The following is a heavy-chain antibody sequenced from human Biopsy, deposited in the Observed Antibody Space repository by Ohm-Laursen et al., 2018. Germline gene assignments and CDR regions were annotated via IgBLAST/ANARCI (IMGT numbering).Heavy chain of an antibody. J-gene: IGHJ4*02. CDR3: ARGSNDFGGLYFPR. CDR2: ISYTGYT. Sequence: SETLSLACTVSGGSFTGHYWNWIRQPPGKGLEWMGHISYTGYTSYNASLKGRVTISVDTSRNHFSLRLSSLTAADTAVYYCARGSNDFGGLYFPRWGQGTLLTVSS. D-gene: IGHD4-23*01. V-gene: IGHV4-59*11. CDR1: GGSFTGHY.